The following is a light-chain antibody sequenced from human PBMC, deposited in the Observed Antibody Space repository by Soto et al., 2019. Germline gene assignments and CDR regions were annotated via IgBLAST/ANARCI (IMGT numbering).Light chain of an antibody. CDR2: GAS. CDR3: QLYGSSALT. Sequence: EIVLTQSPGTLSLSPGERATLSCRASQSDSSSSLAWYQEKPGQAPRLLIYGASNRATGIPDRFSGSGSGTEFTLTISRLEPEDFAVYHCQLYGSSALTFGGGTKVEIK. V-gene: IGKV3-20*01. J-gene: IGKJ4*01. CDR1: QSDSSSS.